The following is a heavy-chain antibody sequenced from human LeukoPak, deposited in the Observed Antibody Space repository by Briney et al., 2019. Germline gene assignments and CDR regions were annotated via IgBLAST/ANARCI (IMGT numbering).Heavy chain of an antibody. Sequence: GGSLRLSCAASGFTFSNYWMSWVRQAPGKGLEWVANIKEDGGEKYYVDSVKGRFIISRDNAKKSLYLQMNSVRAEDTAVYYCARDHYGSGSYYSASEYWGQGTLVTVSS. CDR3: ARDHYGSGSYYSASEY. J-gene: IGHJ4*02. CDR2: IKEDGGEK. CDR1: GFTFSNYW. V-gene: IGHV3-7*01. D-gene: IGHD3-10*01.